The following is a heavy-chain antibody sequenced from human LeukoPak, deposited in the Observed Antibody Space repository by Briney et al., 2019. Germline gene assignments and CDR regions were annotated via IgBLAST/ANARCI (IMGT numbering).Heavy chain of an antibody. CDR3: ARPYYYDSRIDP. D-gene: IGHD3-22*01. J-gene: IGHJ5*02. Sequence: SETLSLTCTVSGGSICSGDYYWSWIRQPPGKGLEWIAYMYYSGSTYYNPSLKSRVTMSADTSKNQLSLKLSSVTAADTAVYYCARPYYYDSRIDPWGQGILVTVSS. CDR1: GGSICSGDYY. CDR2: MYYSGST. V-gene: IGHV4-30-4*01.